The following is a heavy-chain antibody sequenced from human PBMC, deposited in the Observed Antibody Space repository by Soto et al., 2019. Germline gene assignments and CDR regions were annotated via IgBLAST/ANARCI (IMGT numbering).Heavy chain of an antibody. J-gene: IGHJ4*01. D-gene: IGHD2-2*01. CDR2: IYPYDSDT. V-gene: IGHV5-51*01. CDR1: GYSFTSYW. Sequence: GESLKISCKTSGYSFTSYWIGGVRQMPGKGMEWMGNIYPYDSDTRYSPSFQGQVTISADTSITTASLQWSGLRASDTAMYFCARHLVGSTRGNFDYWGQGTLVTVSS. CDR3: ARHLVGSTRGNFDY.